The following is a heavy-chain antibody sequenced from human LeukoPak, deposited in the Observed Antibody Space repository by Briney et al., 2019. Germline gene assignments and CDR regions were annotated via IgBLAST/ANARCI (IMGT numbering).Heavy chain of an antibody. CDR3: ARPFVVRPGYMDV. J-gene: IGHJ6*03. CDR2: IYYSGST. V-gene: IGHV4-39*01. CDR1: GGSISSSSYY. D-gene: IGHD2-21*01. Sequence: PSETLSLTCTVSGGSISSSSYYWGWIRQPPGKGLEWIGSIYYSGSTYYNPSLKSRVTISVDTSKNQFSLKLSSVTAADTAVYYCARPFVVRPGYMDVWGKGTTVTVSS.